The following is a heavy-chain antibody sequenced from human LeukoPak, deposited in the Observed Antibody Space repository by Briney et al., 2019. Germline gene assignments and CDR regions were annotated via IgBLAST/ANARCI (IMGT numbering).Heavy chain of an antibody. Sequence: GGSLRLSCAASGFTFSDYYMSWIRQAPGKGLEWVSYISSSGSTIYYADSVKGRFTISRDSAKNSLYLQMNSLRAEDTAVYYCARYPDTAMVFDYWGQGTLVTVSS. V-gene: IGHV3-11*01. CDR2: ISSSGSTI. CDR3: ARYPDTAMVFDY. CDR1: GFTFSDYY. D-gene: IGHD5-18*01. J-gene: IGHJ4*02.